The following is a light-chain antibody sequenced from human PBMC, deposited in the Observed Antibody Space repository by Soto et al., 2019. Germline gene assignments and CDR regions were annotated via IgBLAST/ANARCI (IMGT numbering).Light chain of an antibody. CDR2: LAS. CDR1: QSLQYSNGYNY. J-gene: IGKJ1*01. V-gene: IGKV2-28*01. Sequence: DIVMTQSPLSLPVTPGEPASISCRSSQSLQYSNGYNYLDWYLQKPGQSPQLLIHLASNRASGVPSRFSGSGSGTEFTLTISSLQPEDFATYYCQQGYSISWTFGQGTKVDIK. CDR3: QQGYSISWT.